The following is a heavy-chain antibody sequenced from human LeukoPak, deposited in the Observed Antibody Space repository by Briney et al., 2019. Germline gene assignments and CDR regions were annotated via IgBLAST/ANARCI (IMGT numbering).Heavy chain of an antibody. CDR2: IYSTGGT. CDR1: GGSISSYY. V-gene: IGHV4-59*12. CDR3: ARGFTLSN. Sequence: PSETLSLTCTVSGGSISSYYWSWIRQPPGKGLEWIGSIYSTGGTLYNPSLKSRVTISRDTSKNQFSLKLSSVTAADTAVYYCARGFTLSNWGQGTMVTVSS. J-gene: IGHJ3*01.